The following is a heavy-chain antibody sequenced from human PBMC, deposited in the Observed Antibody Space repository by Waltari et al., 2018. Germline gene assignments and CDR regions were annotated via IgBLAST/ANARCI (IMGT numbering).Heavy chain of an antibody. Sequence: ASGYTFTGYYMHWVRQAPGQGLEWMGWINPNSGGTNYAQKFQGRVTMTRDTSISTAYMELSRLRSDDTAVYYCARDCGGDCNAFDIWGQGTMVTVSS. CDR3: ARDCGGDCNAFDI. CDR2: INPNSGGT. CDR1: GYTFTGYY. D-gene: IGHD2-21*02. J-gene: IGHJ3*02. V-gene: IGHV1-2*02.